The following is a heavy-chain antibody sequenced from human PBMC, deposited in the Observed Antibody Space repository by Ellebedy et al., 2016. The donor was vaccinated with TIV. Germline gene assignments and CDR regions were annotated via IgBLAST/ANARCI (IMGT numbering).Heavy chain of an antibody. V-gene: IGHV1-18*01. J-gene: IGHJ5*02. Sequence: AASVKVSCKASGYTFTSYGISWVRQAPGQGLEWMGWISAYNGNTNYAQKLQGRVTMTTDTSTSTAYMELRSLRSDDTAVYYCARLSRVYDSSGYNWFDPWGQGTLVTVSS. CDR3: ARLSRVYDSSGYNWFDP. D-gene: IGHD3-22*01. CDR2: ISAYNGNT. CDR1: GYTFTSYG.